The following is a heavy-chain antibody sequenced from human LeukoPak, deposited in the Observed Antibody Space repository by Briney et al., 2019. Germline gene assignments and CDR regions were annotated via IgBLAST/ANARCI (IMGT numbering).Heavy chain of an antibody. D-gene: IGHD1-7*01. J-gene: IGHJ6*03. V-gene: IGHV4-61*02. CDR2: IYTSGST. CDR3: ARSVGQLELGYYYYMDV. CDR1: GGSISSGSYY. Sequence: SQTLSLTCTVSGGSISSGSYYWSWIRQPAGKGLEWIGRIYTSGSTNYNPSLKSRVTISVDTSKNQFSLKLSSVTAADTAVYYCARSVGQLELGYYYYMDVWGKGTTVTVSS.